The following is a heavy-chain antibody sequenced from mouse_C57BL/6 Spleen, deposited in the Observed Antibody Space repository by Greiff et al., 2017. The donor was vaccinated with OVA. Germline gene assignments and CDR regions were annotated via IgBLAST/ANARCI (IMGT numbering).Heavy chain of an antibody. D-gene: IGHD3-2*02. Sequence: QVQLQQPGAELVRPGTSVKLSCKASGYTFTSYWMHWVKQRPGQGLEWIGVIDPSDSYTNYNQKFKGKATLTVDTSSSTAYMQLSSLTSEDSAVYYCARKAQARAMDDWGQGTSVTVAS. CDR3: ARKAQARAMDD. CDR2: IDPSDSYT. V-gene: IGHV1-59*01. J-gene: IGHJ4*01. CDR1: GYTFTSYW.